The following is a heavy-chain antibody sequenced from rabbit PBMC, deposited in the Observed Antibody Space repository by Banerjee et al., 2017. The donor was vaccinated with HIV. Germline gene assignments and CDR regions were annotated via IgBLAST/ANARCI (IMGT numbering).Heavy chain of an antibody. CDR2: IYAGSGST. Sequence: QGQLVESGGGLVKPEGSLTLPCPAPGFSFSSSYWICWVRQAPGKGLEWIACIYAGSGSTYYASWAKGRFTISKTSSTTVTLQMTSLTAADTATYFCARDPDGSSPFDLWGQGTLVTVS. CDR3: ARDPDGSSPFDL. CDR1: GFSFSSSYW. D-gene: IGHD8-1*01. V-gene: IGHV1S45*01. J-gene: IGHJ4*01.